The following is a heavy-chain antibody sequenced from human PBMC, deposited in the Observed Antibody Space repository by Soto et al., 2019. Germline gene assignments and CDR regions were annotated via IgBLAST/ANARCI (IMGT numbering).Heavy chain of an antibody. CDR2: IDTDWSYT. J-gene: IGHJ6*02. CDR1: GFTFRSYW. Sequence: EVQLVESGGGLVQPAGSLRLSCAASGFTFRSYWMPWVCQTPGKGLMWVSRIDTDWSYTTYADSEKGRFTISRDNAKHTLYLQMNRLRVEDTAVYYCARPRWHYGMDVWGQGTTVTVSS. D-gene: IGHD2-15*01. CDR3: ARPRWHYGMDV. V-gene: IGHV3-74*01.